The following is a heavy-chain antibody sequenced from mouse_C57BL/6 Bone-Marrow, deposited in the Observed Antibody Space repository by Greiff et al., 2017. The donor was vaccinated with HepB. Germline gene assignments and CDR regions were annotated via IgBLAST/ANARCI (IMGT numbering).Heavy chain of an antibody. J-gene: IGHJ4*01. CDR1: GYTFTSYW. CDR2: IDPSDSYT. V-gene: IGHV1-69*01. Sequence: QVQLKQSGAELVMPGASVKLSCKASGYTFTSYWMHWVKQRPGQGLEWIGEIDPSDSYTNYNQKFKGKSTLTVDKSSSTAYMQLSSLTSEDSAVYDGAREGKVEPDSMDYWGQGTSVTVSS. D-gene: IGHD1-1*01. CDR3: AREGKVEPDSMDY.